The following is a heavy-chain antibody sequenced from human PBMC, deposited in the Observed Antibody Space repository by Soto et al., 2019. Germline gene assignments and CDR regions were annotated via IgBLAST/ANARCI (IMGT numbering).Heavy chain of an antibody. J-gene: IGHJ5*02. CDR1: GGSISSSSYY. CDR2: IYYSGST. V-gene: IGHV4-39*01. D-gene: IGHD6-13*01. CDR3: ARGIMYSSWFDP. Sequence: SETLSLTCTVSGGSISSSSYYWGWIRQPPGKGLEWIGSIYYSGSTYYNPSLKSRVTISVDTSKNQFSLKLSSVTAADTAVYYCARGIMYSSWFDPWGQGTLVTVSS.